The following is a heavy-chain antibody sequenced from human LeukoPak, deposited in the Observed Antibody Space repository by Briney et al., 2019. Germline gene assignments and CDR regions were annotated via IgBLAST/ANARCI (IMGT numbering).Heavy chain of an antibody. J-gene: IGHJ4*02. CDR2: ISGSGGST. CDR3: AKDSSVGSLDY. V-gene: IGHV3-23*01. D-gene: IGHD3-16*01. Sequence: GGSLRLSCTTSGFTFGDHGVSWVRQAPGKGLEWVSDISGSGGSTYYADSVKGRFTISRDNSKNTLYLQMNSLRAEDTAVYYCAKDSSVGSLDYWGQGTLVTVSS. CDR1: GFTFGDHG.